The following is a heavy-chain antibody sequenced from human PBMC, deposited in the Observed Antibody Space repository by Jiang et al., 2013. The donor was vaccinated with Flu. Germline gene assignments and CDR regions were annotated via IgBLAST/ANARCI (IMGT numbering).Heavy chain of an antibody. CDR2: IFYSGNT. Sequence: VKPSETLSLTCTVSSGSISGSYWSWIRQPPGKGLEWIAYIFYSGNTNYNPSLKSRVTISVDTSKNQFSLKLSSVTAADTAVYYCARLTTASGWFDPWGQGTLVTVSS. D-gene: IGHD4-11*01. V-gene: IGHV4-59*08. J-gene: IGHJ5*02. CDR3: ARLTTASGWFDP. CDR1: SGSISGSY.